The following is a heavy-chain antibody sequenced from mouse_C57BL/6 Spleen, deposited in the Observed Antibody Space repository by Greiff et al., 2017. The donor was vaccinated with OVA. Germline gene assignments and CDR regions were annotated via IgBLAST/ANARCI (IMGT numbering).Heavy chain of an antibody. D-gene: IGHD1-1*01. V-gene: IGHV1-72*01. CDR3: ARRGTVVAYWYFDV. J-gene: IGHJ1*03. Sequence: QVQLKQPGAELVKPGASVKLSCKASGYTFTSYWMHWVKQRPGRGLEWIGRIDPNSGGTKYNEKFKSKATLTVDKPSSTAYMQLSSLTSEDSAVYYCARRGTVVAYWYFDVWGTGTTVTVSS. CDR2: IDPNSGGT. CDR1: GYTFTSYW.